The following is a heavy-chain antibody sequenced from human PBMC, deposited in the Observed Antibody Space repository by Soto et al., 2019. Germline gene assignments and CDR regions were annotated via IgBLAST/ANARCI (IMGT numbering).Heavy chain of an antibody. D-gene: IGHD5-12*01. CDR2: IYYNGNT. CDR1: GDSISSGGYY. J-gene: IGHJ6*02. V-gene: IGHV4-39*01. CDR3: VSRLGYGYAMDV. Sequence: QLRLQESGPGLVKPSEILSLTCTVSGDSISSGGYYCGWIRQPPGKGLEWIGSIYYNGNTYYNPSLKSRVPISRDTSRNQFSLRLSSVTAADTAVYYCVSRLGYGYAMDVWGQGTTVTVSS.